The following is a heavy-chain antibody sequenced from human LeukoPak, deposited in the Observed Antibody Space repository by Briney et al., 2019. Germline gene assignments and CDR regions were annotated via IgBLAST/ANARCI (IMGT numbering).Heavy chain of an antibody. CDR2: IYTSGST. CDR1: GFTFDDYG. V-gene: IGHV4-4*07. CDR3: ARAALRTPLTYFDY. J-gene: IGHJ4*02. D-gene: IGHD5-12*01. Sequence: GSLRLSCAASGFTFDDYGMSWIRQPAGKGLEWIGRIYTSGSTNYNPSLKSRVTISVDTSKNQFSLKLSSVTAADTAVYYCARAALRTPLTYFDYWGQGTLVTVSS.